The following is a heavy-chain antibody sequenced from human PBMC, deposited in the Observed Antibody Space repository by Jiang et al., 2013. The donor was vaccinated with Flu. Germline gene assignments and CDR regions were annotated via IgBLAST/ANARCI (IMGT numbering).Heavy chain of an antibody. V-gene: IGHV5-51*01. CDR3: ARLLKPGGLDC. Sequence: GAEVKKPGESLKISCKVSGYIFTTYWIGWVRQMPGKGPEWMGFVYPGDSDTRYSPSFQGQSTFSVDKSINTAYLQRSSLEASDTAIYYCARLLKPGGLDCWGQGTLVTVSS. CDR2: VYPGDSDT. J-gene: IGHJ4*02. D-gene: IGHD1-14*01. CDR1: GYIFTTYW.